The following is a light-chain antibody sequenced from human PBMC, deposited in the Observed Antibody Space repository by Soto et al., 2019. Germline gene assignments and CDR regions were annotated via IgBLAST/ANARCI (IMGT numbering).Light chain of an antibody. J-gene: IGKJ1*01. V-gene: IGKV3-20*01. CDR1: QSVGDTY. CDR2: STS. CDR3: QHYDRAPMWT. Sequence: EIVLTQSPGTLSLSPGERATLSCRASQSVGDTYLAWYQQKPGQAPRLLMYSTSIRATGIPDRFSGSGSGTDFTLTISRLAPEDFAVYYCQHYDRAPMWTFGQGTKVEIK.